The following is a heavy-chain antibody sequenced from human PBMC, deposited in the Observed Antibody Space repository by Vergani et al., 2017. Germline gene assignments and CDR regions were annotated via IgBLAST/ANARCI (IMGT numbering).Heavy chain of an antibody. D-gene: IGHD3-10*01. CDR3: ARVSMVRGDIYYDYGMDV. J-gene: IGHJ6*02. CDR2: IYYSGST. CDR1: GGSISSGYYY. V-gene: IGHV4-30-4*08. Sequence: QVQLQESGPGLVKPSQTLSLTCTVSGGSISSGYYYWSWIRQPPGKGLEWIGYIYYSGSTYYNPSLKSRVTISVDTSKNQFSLKLSSVTAADTDVYYCARVSMVRGDIYYDYGMDVWGQGTTVTVSS.